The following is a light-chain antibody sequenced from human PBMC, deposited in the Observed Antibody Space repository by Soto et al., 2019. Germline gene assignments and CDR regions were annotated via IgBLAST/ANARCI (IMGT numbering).Light chain of an antibody. CDR2: EVN. Sequence: QSALTQPPSASGSPGQSVTISCTGTSSDVGGYNFVSWYQQYPGKVPKLMVYEVNHRPSGVPDRFSGSKSGNTASLTVSELQAEDEADYYCTSYAGGNNVFGTGTKLTVL. J-gene: IGLJ1*01. CDR1: SSDVGGYNF. V-gene: IGLV2-8*01. CDR3: TSYAGGNNV.